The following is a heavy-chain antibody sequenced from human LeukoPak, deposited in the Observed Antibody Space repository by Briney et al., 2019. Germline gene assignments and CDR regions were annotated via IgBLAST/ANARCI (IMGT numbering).Heavy chain of an antibody. CDR2: IYYSGST. CDR3: ASEALLFPAFDP. D-gene: IGHD3-10*01. CDR1: GGSISSSSYY. Sequence: SETLSLTCTVSGGSISSSSYYWGWIRQPPGKGLEWIGSIYYSGSTYYNPSLKSRVTISVGTSKNQFSLKLSSVTAADTAVYYCASEALLFPAFDPWGQGTLVTVSS. J-gene: IGHJ5*02. V-gene: IGHV4-39*01.